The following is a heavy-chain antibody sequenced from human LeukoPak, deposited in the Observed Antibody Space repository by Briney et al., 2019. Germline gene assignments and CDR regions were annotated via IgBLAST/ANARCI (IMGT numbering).Heavy chain of an antibody. CDR3: VRGNFWSGYYLYFDY. Sequence: SETLSLICTVSGGSISSYYWSWIRRPPGKGLEWIGYIYYSGSTNYNPSLKSRVTISVDTSKNQFSLKLSSVTAADTAVYYCVRGNFWSGYYLYFDYWGQGTLVTVSS. V-gene: IGHV4-59*01. J-gene: IGHJ4*02. D-gene: IGHD3-3*01. CDR1: GGSISSYY. CDR2: IYYSGST.